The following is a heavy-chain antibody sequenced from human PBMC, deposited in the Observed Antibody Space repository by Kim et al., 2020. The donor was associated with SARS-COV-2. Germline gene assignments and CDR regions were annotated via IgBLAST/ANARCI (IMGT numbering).Heavy chain of an antibody. Sequence: SETLSLTCTVSGGSISSYYWSWIRQPPGKRLEWIGDIYYSGSTNYNPSLKSRVTISVDTSKNQFSLKLSSVTAADTAVYYCASGLGYCSGGSCYDYGMDVWGQGTTVTVYS. D-gene: IGHD2-15*01. CDR3: ASGLGYCSGGSCYDYGMDV. CDR1: GGSISSYY. J-gene: IGHJ6*02. CDR2: IYYSGST. V-gene: IGHV4-59*01.